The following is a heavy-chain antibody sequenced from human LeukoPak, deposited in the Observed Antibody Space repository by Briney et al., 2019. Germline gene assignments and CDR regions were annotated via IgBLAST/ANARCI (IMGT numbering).Heavy chain of an antibody. Sequence: PSETLSLTCTVSGGSISSADYYWSWIRQHPGKGLEWIWYIYYSGSTYYNPSLKSRVTISVDTSKNQFSLKLSSVTAADTAVYYCARDPSEGWFDPWGQGTLVTVSS. CDR3: ARDPSEGWFDP. J-gene: IGHJ5*02. CDR2: IYYSGST. V-gene: IGHV4-31*03. CDR1: GGSISSADYY.